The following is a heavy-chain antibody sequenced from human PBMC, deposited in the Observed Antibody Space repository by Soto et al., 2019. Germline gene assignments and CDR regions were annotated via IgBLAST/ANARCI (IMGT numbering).Heavy chain of an antibody. CDR3: ARFYGNAFDV. CDR2: IYYDGST. Sequence: QLQLQESGPGLVKPSETLSLTCSVSGGSITTSSYNWDWIRQPPGKGLEWIGTIYYDGSTSYNPFLKSKDTFSVDTSKNHVALKVNSVSAADAAVYYCARFYGNAFDVWGRGTVVTVSS. CDR1: GGSITTSSYN. D-gene: IGHD3-10*01. V-gene: IGHV4-39*02. J-gene: IGHJ3*01.